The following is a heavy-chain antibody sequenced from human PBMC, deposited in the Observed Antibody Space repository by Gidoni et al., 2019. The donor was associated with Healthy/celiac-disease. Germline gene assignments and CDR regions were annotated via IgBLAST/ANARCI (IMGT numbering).Heavy chain of an antibody. CDR2: IYHSGRT. V-gene: IGHV4-30-2*01. D-gene: IGHD2-15*01. J-gene: IGHJ3*02. CDR3: ARATSSWLDAFDI. CDR1: RVSISSGGYS. Sequence: QLHLQESGTGLVKSSQTRSLTCAVSRVSISSGGYSWSWIRQPPGKGLEWIGYIYHSGRTYYNPSLKSRVTISVDRSKNQFSLKLSSVTAADTAVYYCARATSSWLDAFDIWGQGTMVTVSS.